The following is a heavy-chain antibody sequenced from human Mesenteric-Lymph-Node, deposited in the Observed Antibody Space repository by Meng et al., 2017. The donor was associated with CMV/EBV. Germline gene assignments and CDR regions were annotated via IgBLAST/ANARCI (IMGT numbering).Heavy chain of an antibody. V-gene: IGHV3-48*03. Sequence: GESLKISCAASGFTFSSYEMNWVRQAPGKGLEWVSYSSSSGSTKYYADSVKGRFTISRDNAKNSLYLQMNSLRAEDTAVYYCARMYSSSSGKAIDYWGQGTLVTVSS. J-gene: IGHJ4*02. CDR2: SSSSGSTK. CDR3: ARMYSSSSGKAIDY. D-gene: IGHD6-6*01. CDR1: GFTFSSYE.